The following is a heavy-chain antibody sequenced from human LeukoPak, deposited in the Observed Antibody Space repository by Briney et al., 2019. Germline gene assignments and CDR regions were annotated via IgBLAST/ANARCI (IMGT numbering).Heavy chain of an antibody. V-gene: IGHV5-51*01. Sequence: GESLKISSKGSGYSLISYWIAWVSQMPGKGLEWMGIIYPGDSDTRYSPSFQGQVTISADKSVSTAYLQWSSLKASDTAMYYCARRLYNYDASGFYFFDYWGQGTLVTVSS. J-gene: IGHJ4*02. D-gene: IGHD3-22*01. CDR1: GYSLISYW. CDR2: IYPGDSDT. CDR3: ARRLYNYDASGFYFFDY.